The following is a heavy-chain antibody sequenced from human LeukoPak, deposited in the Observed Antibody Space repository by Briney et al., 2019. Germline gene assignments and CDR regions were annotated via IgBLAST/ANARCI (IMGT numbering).Heavy chain of an antibody. Sequence: GGSLRLSCVASGFTFSTDFMHWIRQAPGEGLMWVSQISGDETYTNYADSVKGRFTISRDSAKNTLYLQMNSLRAEDTAIYYCVREGNAFNIWGQGTLVTVSS. CDR2: ISGDETYT. J-gene: IGHJ3*02. CDR1: GFTFSTDF. CDR3: VREGNAFNI. V-gene: IGHV3-74*01.